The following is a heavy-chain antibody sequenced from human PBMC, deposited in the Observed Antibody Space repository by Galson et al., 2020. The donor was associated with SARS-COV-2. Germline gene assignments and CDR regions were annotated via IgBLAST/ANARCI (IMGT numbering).Heavy chain of an antibody. J-gene: IGHJ4*02. V-gene: IGHV3-30*04. D-gene: IGHD3-3*01. Sequence: GGSLRLSCAASGFTFSSYAMHWVRQAPGKGLEWVAVISYDGSNKYYADSVKDRFTISRDNSKNTLYLQMNSLRAEDTAVYYCARGDYDFWSGYQYFDYWGQGTLVTVSS. CDR2: ISYDGSNK. CDR3: ARGDYDFWSGYQYFDY. CDR1: GFTFSSYA.